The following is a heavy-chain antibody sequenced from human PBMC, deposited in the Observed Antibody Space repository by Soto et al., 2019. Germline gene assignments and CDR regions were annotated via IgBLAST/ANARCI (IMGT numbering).Heavy chain of an antibody. J-gene: IGHJ6*01. CDR1: GGSITNYY. V-gene: IGHV4-59*08. Sequence: QVQLQESGPGLVKPSETLSLTCTVSGGSITNYYCSWFRQPPGKGLEWIGYIQYNGYSAYNLSLKRRVTMSMDTSKTQCSLMLESVTATDTAVYYWARHGFGSLHGLVDVWGQGTTVIVSS. CDR3: ARHGFGSLHGLVDV. D-gene: IGHD3-10*01. CDR2: IQYNGYS.